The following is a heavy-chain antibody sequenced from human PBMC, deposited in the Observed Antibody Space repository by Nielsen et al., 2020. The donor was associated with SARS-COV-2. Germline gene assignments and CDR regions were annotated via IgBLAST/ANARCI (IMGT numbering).Heavy chain of an antibody. CDR3: AREAETWLGGAFDI. D-gene: IGHD3-22*01. V-gene: IGHV3-30-3*01. CDR1: GFTFSSYA. J-gene: IGHJ3*02. CDR2: ISYDGSNK. Sequence: GESLKISCAASGFTFSSYAMHWVRQAPGKGLEWVAVISYDGSNKYYADSVKGRFTISRDNSKNTLYLQMNSLRAEDTAVYYCAREAETWLGGAFDIWGQGTMVTVSS.